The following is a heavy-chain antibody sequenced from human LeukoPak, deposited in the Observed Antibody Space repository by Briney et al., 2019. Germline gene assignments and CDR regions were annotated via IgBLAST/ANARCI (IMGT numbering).Heavy chain of an antibody. J-gene: IGHJ4*02. CDR2: IHFDGSTK. D-gene: IGHD2-2*01. V-gene: IGHV3-30*02. CDR3: AKDQCTRTSCDGYPGY. Sequence: GGYLRFSCAASAFTFSSYGMHWVRQAPGKGLKWVAFIHFDGSTKYSGDSVKGRFTVSRDNSRNKLYLQMNSVRPEDTAVYYCAKDQCTRTSCDGYPGYWGQGTLVTVSS. CDR1: AFTFSSYG.